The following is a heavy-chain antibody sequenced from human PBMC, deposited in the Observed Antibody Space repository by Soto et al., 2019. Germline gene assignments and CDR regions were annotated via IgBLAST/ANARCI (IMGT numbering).Heavy chain of an antibody. CDR1: GGSISSYY. D-gene: IGHD6-25*01. V-gene: IGHV4-59*01. CDR2: IYYSGST. Sequence: SETLSLTCTVSGGSISSYYWSWIRQPPGKGLEWIGYIYYSGSTNYNPSLKSRVTISVDTSKNQFSLKLSSVTAADTAVYYFARLYGFSGFDYWGQGTLVTV. J-gene: IGHJ4*02. CDR3: ARLYGFSGFDY.